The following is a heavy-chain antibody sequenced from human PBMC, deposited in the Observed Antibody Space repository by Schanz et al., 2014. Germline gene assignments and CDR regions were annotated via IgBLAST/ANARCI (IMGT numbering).Heavy chain of an antibody. D-gene: IGHD5-12*01. J-gene: IGHJ3*01. CDR1: GFTFGDYG. CDR2: IYINSGST. Sequence: EVQLVESGGGLVKPGRSLRLSCTTSGFTFGDYGMSWFRQAPGKGLEWVSSIYINSGSTNYADSVKGRFIISRDSSKNTLFLQMNSLRAEDTAVYFCARDEGRDGYNLAFDVWGQGTLVTVSS. V-gene: IGHV3-23*04. CDR3: ARDEGRDGYNLAFDV.